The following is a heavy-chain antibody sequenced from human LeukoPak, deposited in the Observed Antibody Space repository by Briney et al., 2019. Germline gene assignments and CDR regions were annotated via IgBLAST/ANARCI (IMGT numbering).Heavy chain of an antibody. CDR3: AKGQKLDFDY. J-gene: IGHJ4*02. Sequence: PGESLRLSCEASGFSFSSYAMSWVRQAPGKGLEWVSAISGSGGSTYYADSVKGRFTISRDNSKNTLYLQMNSLRAEDTAVYYCAKGQKLDFDYWGQGTLVTVSS. D-gene: IGHD1-1*01. V-gene: IGHV3-23*01. CDR1: GFSFSSYA. CDR2: ISGSGGST.